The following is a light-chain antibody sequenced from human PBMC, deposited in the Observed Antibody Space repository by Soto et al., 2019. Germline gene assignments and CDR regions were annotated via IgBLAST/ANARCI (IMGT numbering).Light chain of an antibody. CDR3: QQRTNWPLT. V-gene: IGKV3D-20*02. Sequence: EIVLTQSPGTLSLSPGERATLSCRASQTITTLAWYQRKPGQAPRLLIYRVSSRATGVPDRFSGSGSGTDYTLTISRLEPEDFAVYYCQQRTNWPLTFGGGTKVEI. CDR1: QTITT. CDR2: RVS. J-gene: IGKJ4*01.